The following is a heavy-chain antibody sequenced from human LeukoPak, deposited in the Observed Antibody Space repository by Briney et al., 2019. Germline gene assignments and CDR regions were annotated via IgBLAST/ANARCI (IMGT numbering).Heavy chain of an antibody. V-gene: IGHV1-46*01. CDR2: INPSGGST. Sequence: ASVKVSCKASGYTFTSYYMHWVRQAPGQGLEWMGIINPSGGSTSYAQKFQGRVTMTRDTSTSTVYMELSSLRSEDTAVYYCARARSRDCSGGSCYLQGYWGQGTLVTVSS. CDR1: GYTFTSYY. J-gene: IGHJ4*02. D-gene: IGHD2-15*01. CDR3: ARARSRDCSGGSCYLQGY.